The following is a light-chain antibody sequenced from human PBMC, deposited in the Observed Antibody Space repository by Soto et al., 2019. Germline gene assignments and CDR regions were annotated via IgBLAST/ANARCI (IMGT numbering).Light chain of an antibody. Sequence: DIQMTQSPNSLSASLRDRVTITRRASENIVTHCNWYQQSPGKAPMVLIYGASNLQPGVPSRFSGSGSGTDFNLTISSLQPEDFASYYCQQTYRTPLTFGAGTKVDI. CDR1: ENIVTH. CDR2: GAS. CDR3: QQTYRTPLT. J-gene: IGKJ4*01. V-gene: IGKV1-39*01.